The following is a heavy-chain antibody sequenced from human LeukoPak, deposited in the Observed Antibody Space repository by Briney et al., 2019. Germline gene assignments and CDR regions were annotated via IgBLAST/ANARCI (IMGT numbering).Heavy chain of an antibody. J-gene: IGHJ3*02. Sequence: SQTLSLTCAVSGGSISSGGYSWSWIRQPPGKGLEWIGYIYHSGSTYYNPSLRSRVTISVDRSKNQFSLKLSSVTAADTAVYYCARGVMEDYGSGGIPDAFDIWGQGTMVTVSS. CDR3: ARGVMEDYGSGGIPDAFDI. V-gene: IGHV4-30-2*01. D-gene: IGHD3-10*01. CDR1: GGSISSGGYS. CDR2: IYHSGST.